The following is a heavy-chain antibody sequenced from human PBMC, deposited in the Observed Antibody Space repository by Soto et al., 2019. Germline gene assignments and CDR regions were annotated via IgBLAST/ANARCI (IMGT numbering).Heavy chain of an antibody. CDR2: IYYSGST. J-gene: IGHJ5*02. CDR1: GGSLSSGGYS. V-gene: IGHV4-31*03. CDR3: ARGHYGENGWFDP. Sequence: QVQLQESGPGLVKPSQTLSLTCTVSGGSLSSGGYSWSWIRQHPGKGLEWIGYIYYSGSTYYNPSLKSRVTISVDTSKNQFSLKLSSVTAADTAVYYCARGHYGENGWFDPWGQGTLVTVSS. D-gene: IGHD4-17*01.